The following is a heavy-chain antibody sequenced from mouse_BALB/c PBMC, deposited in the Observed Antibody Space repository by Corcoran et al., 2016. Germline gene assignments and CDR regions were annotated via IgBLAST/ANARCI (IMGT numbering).Heavy chain of an antibody. V-gene: IGHV8-8*01. Sequence: QVTLKESGPGILQPSQTLSLTCSFSGFSLSTSGMGVGWIRQPSGKGLEWLAHIWWDDVRRYNPALKSRLTISKDTSSSQVFRKIASVDTADSATYYGAGIADYDYLDYLGQGTTLTVSS. CDR3: AGIADYDYLDY. D-gene: IGHD2-4*01. J-gene: IGHJ2*01. CDR2: IWWDDVR. CDR1: GFSLSTSGMG.